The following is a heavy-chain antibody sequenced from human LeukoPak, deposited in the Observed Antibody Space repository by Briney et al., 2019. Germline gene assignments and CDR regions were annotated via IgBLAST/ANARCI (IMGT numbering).Heavy chain of an antibody. CDR2: INPNSGGT. CDR3: ARGYFGDYVLDT. D-gene: IGHD4-17*01. CDR1: GYRFRDHY. Sequence: ASVKVSCKAYGYRFRDHYMHWVRQAPGQGLEYLGWINPNSGGTNYAQKFQGRVTLTRDTSIDTAYIRLHSLTSDDTAVYYCARGYFGDYVLDTWGQGALITVSS. J-gene: IGHJ5*02. V-gene: IGHV1-2*02.